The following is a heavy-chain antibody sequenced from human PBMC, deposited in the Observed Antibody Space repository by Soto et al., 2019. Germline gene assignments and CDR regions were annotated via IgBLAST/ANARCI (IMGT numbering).Heavy chain of an antibody. D-gene: IGHD2-8*01. V-gene: IGHV3-66*01. CDR1: GFTVSSNY. CDR3: ASLKRMHDAFDI. CDR2: IYSGGST. J-gene: IGHJ3*02. Sequence: GGSLRLSCAASGFTVSSNYMSWVRQAPGKGLEWVSVIYSGGSTYYADSVKGRFTISRDNSKNTLYLQMNSLRAEDTAVYYCASLKRMHDAFDIWGQGTMVTVSS.